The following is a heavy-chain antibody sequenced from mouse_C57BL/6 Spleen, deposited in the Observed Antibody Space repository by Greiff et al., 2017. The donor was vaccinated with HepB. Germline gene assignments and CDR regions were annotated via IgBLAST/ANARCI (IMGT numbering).Heavy chain of an antibody. D-gene: IGHD2-4*01. CDR3: ARWDDYEGVAY. Sequence: QVQLKQPGAELVKPGASVKMSCKASGYTFTSYWITWVKQRPGQGLEWIGDIYPGSGSTNYNEKFKSKATLTVDTSSSTAYMQLSSLTSEDSAVYYCARWDDYEGVAYWGQGTLVTVSA. J-gene: IGHJ3*01. CDR2: IYPGSGST. V-gene: IGHV1-55*01. CDR1: GYTFTSYW.